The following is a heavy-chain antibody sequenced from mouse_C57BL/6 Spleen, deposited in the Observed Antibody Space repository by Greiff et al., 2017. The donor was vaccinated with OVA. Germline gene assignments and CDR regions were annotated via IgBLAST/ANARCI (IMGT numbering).Heavy chain of an antibody. Sequence: VKLQQSGAELVRPGASVTLSCKASGYTFTDYEMHWVKQTPVHGLEWLGAIDPETGGTAYNQKFKGKAILTADKSSSTAYMELRSLTSEDSAVYYCTRWGISYAMDYWGQGTSVTVSS. V-gene: IGHV1-15*01. CDR1: GYTFTDYE. J-gene: IGHJ4*01. CDR3: TRWGISYAMDY. CDR2: IDPETGGT.